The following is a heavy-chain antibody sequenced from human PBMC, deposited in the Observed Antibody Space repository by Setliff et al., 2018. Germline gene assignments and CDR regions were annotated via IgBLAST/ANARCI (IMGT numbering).Heavy chain of an antibody. D-gene: IGHD3-16*01. CDR1: GYTFTNFW. CDR2: IYPSDSDT. CDR3: ARDDTAGGGDY. J-gene: IGHJ4*02. Sequence: ISCKTFGYTFTNFWIGWVRQMPGKGLEWMGIIYPSDSDTRYSPSFQGQVTISADKSISTAYLQWSSLKASDTAIYYCARDDTAGGGDYWGQGTLVTVSS. V-gene: IGHV5-51*01.